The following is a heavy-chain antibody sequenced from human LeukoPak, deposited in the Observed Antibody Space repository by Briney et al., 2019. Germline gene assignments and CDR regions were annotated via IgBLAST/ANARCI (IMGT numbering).Heavy chain of an antibody. CDR2: IYYSGST. D-gene: IGHD5-18*01. CDR3: ARVVDTAMVHDAFDM. Sequence: SETLSLTCTVSGGPISSYYRSWLRQPPGKGLEWIGYIYYSGSTNYNLSLMSRVTISVDTSKSQFSLKLSSVTAADTAVYYCARVVDTAMVHDAFDMWGEGTMVTVSS. J-gene: IGHJ3*02. V-gene: IGHV4-59*01. CDR1: GGPISSYY.